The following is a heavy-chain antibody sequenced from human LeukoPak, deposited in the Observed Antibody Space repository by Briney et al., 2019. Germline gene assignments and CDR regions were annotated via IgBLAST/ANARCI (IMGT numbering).Heavy chain of an antibody. Sequence: ESGPTLVNPTQTLTLTCTFSGFSLSTSGVGVGWIRQPPGKALEWLALIYWTDDKRYSPSLKSRLTIAKDTSKNQVVLTMTNIDPVDTATYYCVHAITIFGVPRENWFDPWGQGTLVTVSS. J-gene: IGHJ5*02. CDR2: IYWTDDK. V-gene: IGHV2-5*01. CDR1: GFSLSTSGVG. D-gene: IGHD3-3*01. CDR3: VHAITIFGVPRENWFDP.